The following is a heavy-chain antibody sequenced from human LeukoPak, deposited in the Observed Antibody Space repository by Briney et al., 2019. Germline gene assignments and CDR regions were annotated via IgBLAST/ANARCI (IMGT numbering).Heavy chain of an antibody. CDR2: IIPILGIV. CDR3: ARNRSPRGTDYYYGMDV. D-gene: IGHD3-16*01. CDR1: GGTFSSYA. J-gene: IGHJ6*02. Sequence: SVKVSCKASGGTFSSYAISWVRQAPGQGLEWMGRIIPILGIVNYAQKFQGRVTITADKSTSTAYMELSSLRSEDTAVYYCARNRSPRGTDYYYGMDVWGQGTTVTVSS. V-gene: IGHV1-69*04.